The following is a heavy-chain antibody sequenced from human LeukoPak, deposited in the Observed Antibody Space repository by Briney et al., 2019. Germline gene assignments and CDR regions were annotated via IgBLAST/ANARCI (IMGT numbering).Heavy chain of an antibody. CDR3: ARVPPGY. Sequence: PSETLSLTCAVYGGSFSGYYWSWICHPPGKGLEWIGEINHSGSTNYNPSLKSRVTISVDTSKNQFSLKLSSVPAADTAVYYCARVPPGYLGQGTLVTVSS. CDR2: INHSGST. J-gene: IGHJ4*02. V-gene: IGHV4-34*01. CDR1: GGSFSGYY.